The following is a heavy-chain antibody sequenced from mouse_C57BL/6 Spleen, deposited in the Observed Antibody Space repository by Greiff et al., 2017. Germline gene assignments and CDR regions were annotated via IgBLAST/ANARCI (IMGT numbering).Heavy chain of an antibody. CDR3: ARAQYSSGNFDY. J-gene: IGHJ2*01. V-gene: IGHV1-42*01. Sequence: EVQVVESGPELVKPGASVKISCKASGYSFTGYYMNWVKQSPEKRLEWIGEINPSTGGTTYNQKFKAKATLTVDKSSTTAYMQLKRLTSEDSAVYYCARAQYSSGNFDYWGQGPTLTVSS. D-gene: IGHD3-2*02. CDR1: GYSFTGYY. CDR2: INPSTGGT.